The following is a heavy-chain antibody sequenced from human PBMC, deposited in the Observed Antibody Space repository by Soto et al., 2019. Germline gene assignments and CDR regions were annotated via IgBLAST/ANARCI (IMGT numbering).Heavy chain of an antibody. Sequence: GGSLRLSCAASGFTFSSYAMSWVRQAPGKGLEWVSAISGSGGSTYYADSVKGRFTISRDNSKNTLYLQMNSLRAEDTAVYYCAKDLDPHGPDSSGVYFDYWGQGTLVTVSS. V-gene: IGHV3-23*01. CDR1: GFTFSSYA. CDR3: AKDLDPHGPDSSGVYFDY. CDR2: ISGSGGST. J-gene: IGHJ4*02. D-gene: IGHD3-22*01.